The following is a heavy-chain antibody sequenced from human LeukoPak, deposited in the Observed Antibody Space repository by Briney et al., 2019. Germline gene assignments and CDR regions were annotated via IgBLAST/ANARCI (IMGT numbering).Heavy chain of an antibody. CDR1: GFSFSNFA. Sequence: GGSLRLSCEVSGFSFSNFAMSWVRQAAGKGLEWVANIQQDGREKYYVDSVKGRFTISRDNANNSLYLQMNSLRAEDTAVYYCARDFSGWYLRYFDYWGQGTLVTVSS. J-gene: IGHJ4*02. CDR3: ARDFSGWYLRYFDY. V-gene: IGHV3-7*01. CDR2: IQQDGREK. D-gene: IGHD6-19*01.